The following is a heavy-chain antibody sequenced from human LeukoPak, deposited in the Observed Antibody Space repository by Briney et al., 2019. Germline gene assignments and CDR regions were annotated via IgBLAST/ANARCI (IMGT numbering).Heavy chain of an antibody. CDR2: ISSSSSYI. V-gene: IGHV3-21*01. Sequence: GGSLRLSCAASGFTFSSYSMNWVRQAPGKGLEWVSSISSSSSYIYYADSVKGRFTISRDNAKNSLYLQMNSLRAEDTAVYYCARDSGNYFSDHYYGMDVWGQGTTVTVSS. D-gene: IGHD4-11*01. J-gene: IGHJ6*02. CDR1: GFTFSSYS. CDR3: ARDSGNYFSDHYYGMDV.